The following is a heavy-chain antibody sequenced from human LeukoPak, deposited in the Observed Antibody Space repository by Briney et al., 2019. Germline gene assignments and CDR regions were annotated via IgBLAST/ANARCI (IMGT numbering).Heavy chain of an antibody. J-gene: IGHJ4*02. CDR1: GYTLTELS. CDR3: VAYRVYNWNYLFDN. CDR2: FDPEDGET. D-gene: IGHD1-7*01. V-gene: IGHV1-24*01. Sequence: ASVKVSCRVSGYTLTELSMHWVRQAPGKGLEWMGGFDPEDGETIYAQKFQGRVTMTEDTSTDTAYMELSSLKSMDTGVYNGVAYRVYNWNYLFDNWGQGTLVTVSS.